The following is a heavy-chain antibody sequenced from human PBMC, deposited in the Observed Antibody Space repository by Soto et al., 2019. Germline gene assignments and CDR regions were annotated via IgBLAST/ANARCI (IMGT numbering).Heavy chain of an antibody. D-gene: IGHD2-8*01. Sequence: ASVKVSCKASGGTFSSYAISWVRQAPGQGLEWMGGIIPIFGTANYAQKFQGRVTITADESTSTAYMELSSLRSEDTAVYYCARELKNCTNGVCYTLGYYYYGMDVWGQGTTVTVSS. J-gene: IGHJ6*02. CDR3: ARELKNCTNGVCYTLGYYYYGMDV. CDR2: IIPIFGTA. CDR1: GGTFSSYA. V-gene: IGHV1-69*13.